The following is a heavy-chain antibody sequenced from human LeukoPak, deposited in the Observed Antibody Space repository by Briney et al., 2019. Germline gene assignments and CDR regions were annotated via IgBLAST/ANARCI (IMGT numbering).Heavy chain of an antibody. V-gene: IGHV3-23*01. CDR3: AKVLPIYFSPSSWFDP. D-gene: IGHD3-3*01. J-gene: IGHJ5*02. CDR2: ISGSGGSI. CDR1: GFPFTNYA. Sequence: GGSLELSRAASGFPFTNYAMSWVRRPPGKGLEWVSAISGSGGSIYYADSVKGRFTISRDNSQNTLYLQMNSLRAEDTAIYHCAKVLPIYFSPSSWFDPWGQGTLVTVSS.